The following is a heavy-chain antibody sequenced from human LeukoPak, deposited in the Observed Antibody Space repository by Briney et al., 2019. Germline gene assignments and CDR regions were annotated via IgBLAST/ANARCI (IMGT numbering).Heavy chain of an antibody. J-gene: IGHJ4*02. D-gene: IGHD6-13*01. CDR1: GGSISSYY. V-gene: IGHV4-59*08. CDR2: IYYSGST. CDR3: ARLTQQLVDY. Sequence: PSETLSLTCTVSGGSISSYYWSWIRQPPGKGLEWIGYIYYSGSTNYNPSLKSRVTISVDTSKNQFSLKLSSVTAADTAVYYCARLTQQLVDYRGQGTLVTVSS.